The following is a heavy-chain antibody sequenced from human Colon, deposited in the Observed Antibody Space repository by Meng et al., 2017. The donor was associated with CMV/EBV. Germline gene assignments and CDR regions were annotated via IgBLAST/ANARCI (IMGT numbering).Heavy chain of an antibody. CDR2: ISHSGST. D-gene: IGHD2-15*01. CDR3: ARGYCSGANCYRGVFDI. V-gene: IGHV4-38-2*02. Sequence: GSLRLSCTVSGYSISSDYYWGYVRPPSGKGLEWIGSISHSGSTYYNPSLESRVTISVDTSKNQFSLKLTSVTAADTAVYYCARGYCSGANCYRGVFDIWGQGTMVTVSS. CDR1: GYSISSDYY. J-gene: IGHJ3*02.